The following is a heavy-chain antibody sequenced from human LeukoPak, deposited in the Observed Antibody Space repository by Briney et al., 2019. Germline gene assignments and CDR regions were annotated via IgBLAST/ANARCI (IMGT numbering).Heavy chain of an antibody. V-gene: IGHV3-49*03. J-gene: IGHJ4*02. D-gene: IGHD2-2*03. CDR3: SSGYCSRTSCDPGDY. CDR1: GFTFGDYA. CDR2: IRSKAYGGTT. Sequence: GGSLRLSCTASGFTFGDYAMNWFRQAPGKGLEWVGFIRSKAYGGTTEYAASVKGRFTISRDDSKSIAYLQMNSLKTEDTAVYYCSSGYCSRTSCDPGDYWGQGTLVTVSS.